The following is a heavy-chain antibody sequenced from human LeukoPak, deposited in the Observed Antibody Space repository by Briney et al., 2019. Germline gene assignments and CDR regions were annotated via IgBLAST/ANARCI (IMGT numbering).Heavy chain of an antibody. CDR1: GGSISTTGDY. D-gene: IGHD4/OR15-4a*01. CDR2: LYYRGTT. CDR3: ARSRAYYDPFDL. V-gene: IGHV4-39*02. J-gene: IGHJ4*02. Sequence: SSETLSLTCTVSGGSISTTGDYWGWIRQTPGKGLEWIGSLYYRGTTYYNPSLKSRVTISVDTSKKNLSLSLTSVTAADTAVYFCARSRAYYDPFDLWGQGTLVAVSS.